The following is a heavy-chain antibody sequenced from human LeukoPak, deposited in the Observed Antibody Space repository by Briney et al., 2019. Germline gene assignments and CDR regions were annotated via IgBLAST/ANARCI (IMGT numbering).Heavy chain of an antibody. CDR2: SNPNSGGT. Sequence: ASVTVTCKASGNTFTGYYIHWVRQAPGQGLEWMGWSNPNSGGTNYAQKFQGRVNMTRDTSISPAYMELSSLSSDDTAVYYCARDLSGSYWGGFDYWGLGTLVTVSS. CDR1: GNTFTGYY. J-gene: IGHJ4*02. D-gene: IGHD1-26*01. V-gene: IGHV1-2*02. CDR3: ARDLSGSYWGGFDY.